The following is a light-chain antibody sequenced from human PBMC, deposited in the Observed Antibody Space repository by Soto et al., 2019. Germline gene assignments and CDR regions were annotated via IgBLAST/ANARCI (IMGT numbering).Light chain of an antibody. V-gene: IGLV2-14*01. J-gene: IGLJ2*01. CDR3: RSYTSSSTLVV. CDR1: SSDVGGYSF. Sequence: QSALTQPASGSGSPGQSITISCTGTSSDVGGYSFVSWYQQHPGKAPKLMIYDVSNRPSGVSNRFSGSKSGNTASLTISGLQDEDVADYYWRSYTSSSTLVVFGGGPQLTVL. CDR2: DVS.